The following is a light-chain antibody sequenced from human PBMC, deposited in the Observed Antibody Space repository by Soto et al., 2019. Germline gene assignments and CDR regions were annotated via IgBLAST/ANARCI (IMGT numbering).Light chain of an antibody. CDR1: QSVGSNY. J-gene: IGKJ1*01. CDR3: QQYGNSPWT. Sequence: DIVLTQSPGTLCLSPGERATLSCRASQSVGSNYLAWYQQKPGQAPRLLIYGASSRATGIPDRFSGSGSGTDFTLTISGLEPEDFAVYYCQQYGNSPWTFGQGTKVDSK. V-gene: IGKV3-20*01. CDR2: GAS.